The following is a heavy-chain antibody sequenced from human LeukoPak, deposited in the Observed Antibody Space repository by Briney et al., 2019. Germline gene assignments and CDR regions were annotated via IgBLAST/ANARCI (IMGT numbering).Heavy chain of an antibody. CDR1: GGSISSSSYY. V-gene: IGHV4-39*07. CDR3: ARANRKYSSGWYGAFDI. CDR2: IYYSGST. J-gene: IGHJ3*02. D-gene: IGHD6-19*01. Sequence: PSETLSLTCTVSGGSISSSSYYWGWIRQPPGKGLEWIGSIYYSGSTYYNPSLKSRVTISVDTSKNQFSLKLSSVTAADTAVYYCARANRKYSSGWYGAFDIWGQGTMVTVSS.